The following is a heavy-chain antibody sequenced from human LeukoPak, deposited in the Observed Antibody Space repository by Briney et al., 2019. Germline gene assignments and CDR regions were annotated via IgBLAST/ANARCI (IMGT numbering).Heavy chain of an antibody. V-gene: IGHV1-2*04. J-gene: IGHJ4*02. CDR1: GYTFTGYY. Sequence: GASVKVSCKASGYTFTGYYMHWVRQAPGQGLEWMGWINPNSGGTNYAQKFQGWVTMTRDTSISTAYMELSRLRSDDTAAYYCATGYCSGGSCYSVLVYWGQGTLVTVSS. CDR3: ATGYCSGGSCYSVLVY. D-gene: IGHD2-15*01. CDR2: INPNSGGT.